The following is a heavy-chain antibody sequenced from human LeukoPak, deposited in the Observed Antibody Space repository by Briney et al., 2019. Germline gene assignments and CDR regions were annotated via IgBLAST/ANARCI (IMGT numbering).Heavy chain of an antibody. CDR2: ISPNTGGT. J-gene: IGHJ3*02. D-gene: IGHD6-25*01. CDR3: AREVGSGTFDI. CDR1: AYSFTDHY. Sequence: ASVKVSCKASAYSFTDHYVHWVRQAPGEGLEWMGWISPNTGGTIYAQKFQGRVTMTRDTSIITAYMELSKLRSDDTAFYYCAREVGSGTFDIWAKGQWSPSLQ. V-gene: IGHV1-2*02.